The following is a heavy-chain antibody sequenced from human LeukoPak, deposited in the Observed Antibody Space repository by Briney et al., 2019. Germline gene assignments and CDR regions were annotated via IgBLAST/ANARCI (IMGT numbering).Heavy chain of an antibody. CDR1: GFTFSSYS. J-gene: IGHJ4*02. D-gene: IGHD3-22*01. CDR3: ARAYYYDSSGPKPPDY. V-gene: IGHV3-48*01. Sequence: PGGSLRLSCAVSGFTFSSYSMNWVRQAPGKGLEWVSYISSSSSTIYYADSVKGRFTISRDNAKNSLYLQMNSLRAEDTAVYYCARAYYYDSSGPKPPDYWGQGTLVTVSS. CDR2: ISSSSSTI.